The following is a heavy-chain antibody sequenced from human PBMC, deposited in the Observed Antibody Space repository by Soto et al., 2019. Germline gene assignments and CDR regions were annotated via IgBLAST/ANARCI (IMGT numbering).Heavy chain of an antibody. Sequence: SETLSLTCTVSGGSVSSGSYYWSWIRQPPGKGLEWIGYIYYSGSTNYNPSLKSRVTISVDTSKNQFSLKLSSVTAADTAVYYCARGSDYYDSSGYYYIFDYWGQGTLVTVSS. CDR1: GGSVSSGSYY. CDR3: ARGSDYYDSSGYYYIFDY. J-gene: IGHJ4*02. CDR2: IYYSGST. V-gene: IGHV4-61*01. D-gene: IGHD3-22*01.